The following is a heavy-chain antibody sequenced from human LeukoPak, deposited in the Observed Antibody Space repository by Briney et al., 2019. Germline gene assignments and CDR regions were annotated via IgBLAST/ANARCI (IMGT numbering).Heavy chain of an antibody. CDR3: ARKPRGDYGGNLDF. V-gene: IGHV1-2*02. D-gene: IGHD4-23*01. Sequence: ASVKVSCKASGYTFNDYYMHWVRQAPGQGLEWMGWINPYTGGTNYEQRFQGRVTMTRDTSTSTAYMELSSLRSDDTAVYYCARKPRGDYGGNLDFWGQGTLLTVSS. J-gene: IGHJ4*02. CDR2: INPYTGGT. CDR1: GYTFNDYY.